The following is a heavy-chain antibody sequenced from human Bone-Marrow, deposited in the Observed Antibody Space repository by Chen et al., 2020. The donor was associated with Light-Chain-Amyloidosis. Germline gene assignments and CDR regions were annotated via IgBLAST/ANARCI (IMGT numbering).Heavy chain of an antibody. V-gene: IGHV4-30-4*01. CDR1: GASISSADDY. CDR2: MHHSGSA. D-gene: IGHD1-1*01. Sequence: QVQLQESGPGLVKPSQTLSLVCSFSGASISSADDYWTWVRQPPGQGLEWIGYMHHSGSATYNPSLRSRVAISLDTSKNQFSLSLTSVTAGDSAMYLCVRETTSTPWFDPWGPGTLVTVYS. CDR3: VRETTSTPWFDP. J-gene: IGHJ5*02.